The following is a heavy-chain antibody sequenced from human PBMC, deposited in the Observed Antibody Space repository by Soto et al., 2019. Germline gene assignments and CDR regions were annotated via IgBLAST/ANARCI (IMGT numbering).Heavy chain of an antibody. CDR3: ARYKVATPRWFDP. CDR1: GGSISNSTYY. J-gene: IGHJ5*02. V-gene: IGHV4-39*07. CDR2: INHSGST. Sequence: PSETLSLTCTVSGGSISNSTYYWGWIRQPPGKGLECIGEINHSGSTNYNPSLKSRVTISVDTSKNQFSLKLSSLTAADTAVYYCARYKVATPRWFDPWGQGTLVTVSS. D-gene: IGHD5-12*01.